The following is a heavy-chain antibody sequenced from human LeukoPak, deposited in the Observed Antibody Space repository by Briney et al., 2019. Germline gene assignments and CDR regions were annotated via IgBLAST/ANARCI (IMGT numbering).Heavy chain of an antibody. CDR2: ISYDGSKI. J-gene: IGHJ4*02. D-gene: IGHD5-18*01. CDR1: GLTFRSYG. CDR3: ARGYSYGDY. V-gene: IGHV3-30*03. Sequence: PGRSLRLSCAASGLTFRSYGMHWVRQAPGKGLEWVAVISYDGSKIFYANSVKGRFTISRDNSKNTLYLQMGSLRAEDMAVYYCARGYSYGDYWGQGTLVTVSS.